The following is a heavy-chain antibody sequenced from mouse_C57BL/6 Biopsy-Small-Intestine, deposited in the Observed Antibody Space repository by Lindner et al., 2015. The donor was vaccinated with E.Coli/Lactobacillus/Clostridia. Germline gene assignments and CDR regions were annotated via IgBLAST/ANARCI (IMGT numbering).Heavy chain of an antibody. D-gene: IGHD3-3*01. CDR2: VSPNGSET. CDR1: GYNFTAYY. V-gene: IGHV1-74*01. J-gene: IGHJ3*01. Sequence: SVKVSCKASGYNFTAYYMHWLRQAPGQGPEWMGWVSPNGSETMFAQKFQARVTMTRDASINAGYMELSRLRSDDSAVYYCARDLAGSRGTSFDLWGQGTMVTVSS. CDR3: ARDLAGSRGTSFDL.